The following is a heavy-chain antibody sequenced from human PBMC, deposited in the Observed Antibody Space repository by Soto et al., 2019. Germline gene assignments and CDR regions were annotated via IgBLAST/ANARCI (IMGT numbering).Heavy chain of an antibody. CDR3: AEGGRPWLVTSAFNY. D-gene: IGHD6-19*01. CDR1: GFTFSDYA. Sequence: VQLVESGGGVVQPGRSLRLSCAASGFTFSDYAMHWVRQAPGKGLEWVAVVSHDGRNTHYADSVKGRFTISRDSSNNTVSLEMTSLRAEATAVYYWAEGGRPWLVTSAFNYWGQGALVTVS. CDR2: VSHDGRNT. J-gene: IGHJ4*02. V-gene: IGHV3-30*03.